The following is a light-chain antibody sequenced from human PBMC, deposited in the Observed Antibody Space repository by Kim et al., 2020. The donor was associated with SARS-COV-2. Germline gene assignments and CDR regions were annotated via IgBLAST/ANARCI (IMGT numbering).Light chain of an antibody. V-gene: IGKV3-20*01. CDR2: GAS. Sequence: EVVLTQSPGTLSLSPGERATLSCRASQSVGSSYLAWYQQKPGQAPRLLIYGASSRATGIPDRFSGSGSGTDFTLTISRLEPEDFAVYYCQQYSGSPWTFGQGTKVDIK. CDR1: QSVGSSY. CDR3: QQYSGSPWT. J-gene: IGKJ1*01.